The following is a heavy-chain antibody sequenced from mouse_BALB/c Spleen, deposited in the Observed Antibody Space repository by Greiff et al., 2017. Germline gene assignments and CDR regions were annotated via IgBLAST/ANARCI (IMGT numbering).Heavy chain of an antibody. CDR2: IWAGGST. V-gene: IGHV2-9*02. J-gene: IGHJ3*01. CDR3: ARAYGNYDWFAY. Sequence: VKVVESGPGLVAPSQSLSITCTVSGFSLTSYGVHWVRQPPGKGLEWLGVIWAGGSTNYNSALMSRLSISKDNSKSQVFLKMNSLQTDDTAMYYCARAYGNYDWFAYWGQGTLVTVSA. D-gene: IGHD2-1*01. CDR1: GFSLTSYG.